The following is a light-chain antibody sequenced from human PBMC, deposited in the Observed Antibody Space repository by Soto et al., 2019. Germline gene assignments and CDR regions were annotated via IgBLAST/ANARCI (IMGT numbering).Light chain of an antibody. CDR2: RAS. Sequence: PLSCWASQTIYSNVAWYQQRPGQAPRLLIYRASARATGIPARFSGSGSGTEFTLTIGSLQSEDSAVYYCQQYQNLWTFGQGTKVEIK. CDR1: QTIYSN. J-gene: IGKJ1*01. CDR3: QQYQNLWT. V-gene: IGKV3-15*01.